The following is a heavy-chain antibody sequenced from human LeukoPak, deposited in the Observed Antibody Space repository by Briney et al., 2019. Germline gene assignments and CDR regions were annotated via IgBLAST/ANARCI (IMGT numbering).Heavy chain of an antibody. CDR2: VRNKANRYTT. CDR1: GFTFSDYY. V-gene: IGHV3-72*01. CDR3: ARGYNSFDI. J-gene: IGHJ3*02. D-gene: IGHD5-24*01. Sequence: GGSLRLSCAASGFTFSDYYMDWVRQAPGKGLEWVGRVRNKANRYTTDSAASVRGRFTISRDESKTSLYLEVNSLKTEDTAVYYCARGYNSFDIWGQGTTVTVSS.